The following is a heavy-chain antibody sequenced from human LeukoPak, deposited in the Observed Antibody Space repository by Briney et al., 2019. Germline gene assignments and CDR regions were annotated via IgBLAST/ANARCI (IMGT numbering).Heavy chain of an antibody. D-gene: IGHD2-2*01. V-gene: IGHV1-46*01. CDR3: AAVPSSTSAFDY. CDR1: GYTFTSYY. Sequence: GASVKASCKASGYTFTSYYMHWVRQAPGQGLEWMGIINPSGGSTSYTQKFQGRVTMTRDMSTSTVYMELSSLRSEDTAVYYCAAVPSSTSAFDYWGQGTLVTVSS. CDR2: INPSGGST. J-gene: IGHJ4*02.